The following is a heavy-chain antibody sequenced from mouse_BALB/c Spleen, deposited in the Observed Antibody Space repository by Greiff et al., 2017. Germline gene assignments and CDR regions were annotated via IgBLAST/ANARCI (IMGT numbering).Heavy chain of an antibody. J-gene: IGHJ4*01. CDR2: INPSNGRT. CDR1: GYTFTSYW. Sequence: QVQLQQPGAELVKPGASVKLSCKASGYTFTSYWMHWVKQRPGQGLEWIGEINPSNGRTNYNEKFKSKATLTVDKSSSTAYMQLSSLTSEDSAVYYCARRYYGYPYYAMDYWGQGTSVTVSS. V-gene: IGHV1S81*02. D-gene: IGHD2-2*01. CDR3: ARRYYGYPYYAMDY.